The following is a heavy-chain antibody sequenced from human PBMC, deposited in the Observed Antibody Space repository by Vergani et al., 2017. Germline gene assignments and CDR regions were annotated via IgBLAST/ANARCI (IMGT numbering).Heavy chain of an antibody. CDR1: GYTLTELS. CDR2: INPSGGST. V-gene: IGHV1-46*03. J-gene: IGHJ4*02. CDR3: TRGWYYDSIAYWAY. Sequence: QVQLVQSGAEVKKPGASVKVSCKVSGYTLTELSMHWGRQAPGQGLEWMGIINPSGGSTSYAQKFQGRVTMTRDTSTSTVYMELSSLRSEDTAVYYCTRGWYYDSIAYWAYWGQGTLVTVSS. D-gene: IGHD3-22*01.